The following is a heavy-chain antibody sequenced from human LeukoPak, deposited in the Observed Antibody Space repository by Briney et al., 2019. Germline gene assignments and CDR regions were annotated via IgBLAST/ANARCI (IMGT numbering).Heavy chain of an antibody. CDR2: ISSSSSYI. D-gene: IGHD2/OR15-2a*01. V-gene: IGHV3-21*01. Sequence: GGSLRLSCAASGFTFSSYSMNWVRQAPGKGLEWVSSISSSSSYIYYADSVKGRFTISRDSAKNSLYLQMNSLRAEDTAVYYCARISLAFDYGMDVWGQGTTVTVSS. J-gene: IGHJ6*02. CDR3: ARISLAFDYGMDV. CDR1: GFTFSSYS.